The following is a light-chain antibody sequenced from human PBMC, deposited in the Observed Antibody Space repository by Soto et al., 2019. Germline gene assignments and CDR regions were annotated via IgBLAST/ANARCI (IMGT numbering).Light chain of an antibody. Sequence: EMVMTQSPATLSVSPGERVTLSCRASESVHRNLAWYQQKPGQVPSLLIYYASTRATGVPDRFTGSGSGTAFTLTISSLKSEDFGVYHCQHYSNWPPTFGPGTNVEIK. CDR1: ESVHRN. CDR3: QHYSNWPPT. J-gene: IGKJ1*01. V-gene: IGKV3-15*01. CDR2: YAS.